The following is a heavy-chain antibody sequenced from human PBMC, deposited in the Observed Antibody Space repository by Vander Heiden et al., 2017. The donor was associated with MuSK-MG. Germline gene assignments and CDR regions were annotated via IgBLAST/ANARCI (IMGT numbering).Heavy chain of an antibody. Sequence: QVQLQQWGAGLLKPSETLSLTCAVYGGSFSGYYWSWIRQPPGKGLEWIGEINHSGSTNYNPSLKSRVTISVDTSKNQFSLKLSSVTAADTAVYYCARGASYEILTGYYTMVWFDPWGQGTLGTVAS. J-gene: IGHJ5*02. CDR3: ARGASYEILTGYYTMVWFDP. D-gene: IGHD3-9*01. V-gene: IGHV4-34*01. CDR2: INHSGST. CDR1: GGSFSGYY.